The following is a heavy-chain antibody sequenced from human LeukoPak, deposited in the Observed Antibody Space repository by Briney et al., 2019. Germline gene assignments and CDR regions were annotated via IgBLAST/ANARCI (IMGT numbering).Heavy chain of an antibody. CDR3: TTYSITMVRGVLGY. V-gene: IGHV3-15*01. CDR1: GFTFTNAW. D-gene: IGHD3-10*01. CDR2: IKSKSDGGTT. Sequence: GGSLRLSCAASGFTFTNAWVSWVRQGPGKGLEWVGRIKSKSDGGTTEYAAPVKGRFTISRDDSKNTLYLQMNSLKTEDTAVYYCTTYSITMVRGVLGYWGQGTPATVPS. J-gene: IGHJ4*02.